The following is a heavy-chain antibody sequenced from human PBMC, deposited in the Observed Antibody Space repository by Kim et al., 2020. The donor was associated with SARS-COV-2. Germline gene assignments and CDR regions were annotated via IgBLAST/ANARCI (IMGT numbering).Heavy chain of an antibody. CDR1: GFTFSSYG. Sequence: GGSLRLSCAASGFTFSSYGMHWVRQAPGKGLEWVAVISYDGSNKYYADSVKGRFTISRDNSKNTLYLQMNSLRAEDTAVYYCAKDRRRGRGNYYYYGMDVWGQGTTVTVSS. V-gene: IGHV3-30*18. CDR3: AKDRRRGRGNYYYYGMDV. CDR2: ISYDGSNK. D-gene: IGHD3-10*01. J-gene: IGHJ6*02.